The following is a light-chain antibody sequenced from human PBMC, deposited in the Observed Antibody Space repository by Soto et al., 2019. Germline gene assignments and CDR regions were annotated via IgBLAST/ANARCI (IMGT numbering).Light chain of an antibody. CDR3: QHYDSYPDT. CDR2: GAS. V-gene: IGKV3-20*01. CDR1: QSVSSSY. Sequence: DIVLTQSPSTLSLSPGERATLSCRASQSVSSSYLAWYQQKPGQAPRLLIYGASSRDTGIPDRFSGSGSGTDFTLTISSLEPEDFAMYYCQHYDSYPDTFGQGTKVDIK. J-gene: IGKJ1*01.